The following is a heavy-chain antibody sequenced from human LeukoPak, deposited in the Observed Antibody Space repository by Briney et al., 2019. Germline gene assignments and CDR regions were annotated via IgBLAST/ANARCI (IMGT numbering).Heavy chain of an antibody. J-gene: IGHJ4*02. CDR2: ISGSGGST. Sequence: PGGSLRLSCAASGFTFSSYAMSWVRQAPGKGLEWVSAISGSGGSTYYADSVKGRFTISRDNSKNTLYLQMNSLRAEDTAVYYCAKYGCSSTSCHSTDYWGQGTLDTVSS. D-gene: IGHD2-2*01. CDR1: GFTFSSYA. CDR3: AKYGCSSTSCHSTDY. V-gene: IGHV3-23*01.